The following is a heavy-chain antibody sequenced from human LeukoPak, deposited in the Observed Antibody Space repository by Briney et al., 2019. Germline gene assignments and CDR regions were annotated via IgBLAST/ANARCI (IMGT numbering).Heavy chain of an antibody. J-gene: IGHJ1*01. CDR3: VKLDRYGDYDYFQH. CDR2: ISSNGGST. D-gene: IGHD4-17*01. V-gene: IGHV3-64D*06. Sequence: GGSLRLSCSASGFTFSSYAMHWVRQAPGKGLEYVSAISSNGGSTYYADSVKGRFTISRDNSKNTLYLQMSSLRAGDTAVYYCVKLDRYGDYDYFQHWGQGTLVTVSS. CDR1: GFTFSSYA.